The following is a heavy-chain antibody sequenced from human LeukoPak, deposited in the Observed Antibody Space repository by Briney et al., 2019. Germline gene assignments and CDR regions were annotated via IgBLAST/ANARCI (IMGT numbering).Heavy chain of an antibody. CDR3: ARDRRKSSSSSWFDP. V-gene: IGHV4-4*07. CDR1: GGSISSYY. CDR2: IYTSGST. D-gene: IGHD6-6*01. Sequence: SETLSLTCTVSGGSISSYYSSWIRQPAGEGLEWIGRIYTSGSTNYNPSLKSRVTMSVDTSKNQISLKLSAVTAADTAVYYCARDRRKSSSSSWFDPWGDGTLVTVSS. J-gene: IGHJ5*02.